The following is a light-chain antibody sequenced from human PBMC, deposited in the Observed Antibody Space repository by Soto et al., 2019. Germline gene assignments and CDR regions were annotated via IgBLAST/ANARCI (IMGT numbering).Light chain of an antibody. J-gene: IGLJ3*02. CDR3: AVWDDSLDGVV. CDR1: SSNLGSNA. V-gene: IGLV1-44*01. CDR2: RNG. Sequence: QSVLTQPPSASGTPGQRVTISCSGSSSNLGSNAVNWYQQLPGMAPKLLIYRNGQRPSGVPDRFSGSKSGTSASLAISGLRSEDEADYYCAVWDDSLDGVVFGGGTKVTVL.